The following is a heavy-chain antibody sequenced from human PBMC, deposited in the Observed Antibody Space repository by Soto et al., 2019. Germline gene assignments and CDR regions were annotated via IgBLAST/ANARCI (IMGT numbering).Heavy chain of an antibody. Sequence: DVQLLESGGGLVQPGGSLRLSCAASGFTFSKYALTWVRQAPGKGLEWVSGISGGGGYTYYADSVRGRVTISRDNSKNTLYLQMNSLRAEDTALYYCAKGDYGDYASLDRWGQGTLVTVSS. D-gene: IGHD4-17*01. V-gene: IGHV3-23*01. J-gene: IGHJ5*02. CDR3: AKGDYGDYASLDR. CDR2: ISGGGGYT. CDR1: GFTFSKYA.